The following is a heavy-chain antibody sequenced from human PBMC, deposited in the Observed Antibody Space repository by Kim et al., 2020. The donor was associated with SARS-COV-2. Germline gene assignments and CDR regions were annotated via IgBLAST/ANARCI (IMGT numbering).Heavy chain of an antibody. V-gene: IGHV3-30*04. D-gene: IGHD3-3*01. CDR2: ISYDGSNK. CDR3: ARERDDFCTPDGFDN. CDR1: GFTFSSYA. Sequence: GGSLRLSCAASGFTFSSYAMHWVRQAPGKGLEWVAVISYDGSNKYYADSVKGRFTISRDNSKNTLYLQMNSLRAEDTAVYYCARERDDFCTPDGFDNWGQGTMVTVSS. J-gene: IGHJ3*02.